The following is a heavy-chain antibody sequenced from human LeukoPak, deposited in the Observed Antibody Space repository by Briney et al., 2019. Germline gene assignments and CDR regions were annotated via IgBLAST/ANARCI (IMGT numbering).Heavy chain of an antibody. CDR1: GYTFTSYF. Sequence: SVKVSCKASGYTFTSYFMHWLRQARVEGLEWMGIINPSGGSTSYAQKFQGRVTMTRDTSTSTVYMELSSLRSEDTAVYYCARGEYYDSSGYGALNWFDPWGQGTLVTVSS. J-gene: IGHJ5*02. V-gene: IGHV1-46*01. CDR2: INPSGGST. D-gene: IGHD3-22*01. CDR3: ARGEYYDSSGYGALNWFDP.